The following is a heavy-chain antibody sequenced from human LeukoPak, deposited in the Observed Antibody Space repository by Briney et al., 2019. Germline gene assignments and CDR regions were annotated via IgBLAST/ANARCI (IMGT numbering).Heavy chain of an antibody. Sequence: PGGSLRLSCAASGFIFSDFYMSWVRQAAGKGLEYIAYISPSSHDIIYADSVKGRFTISRDNAKNSLYLQMNSPRAEDTAVYYCAKTARVPDYWGQGTQVTVSS. J-gene: IGHJ4*02. V-gene: IGHV3-11*06. D-gene: IGHD6-6*01. CDR3: AKTARVPDY. CDR2: ISPSSHDI. CDR1: GFIFSDFY.